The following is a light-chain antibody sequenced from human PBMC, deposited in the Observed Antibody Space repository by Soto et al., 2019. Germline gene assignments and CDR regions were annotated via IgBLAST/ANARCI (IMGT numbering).Light chain of an antibody. CDR1: SSDIGAYNS. V-gene: IGLV2-14*01. Sequence: QSALTQPASVSGSPGQSITISCTGTSSDIGAYNSVSWYQQYPGRAPKLMIYEVSNRPSGVSARFSASKSGNTASLTISGLQAEDEADYYCNSRGGSRPYYVFGPGTQLTVL. CDR3: NSRGGSRPYYV. CDR2: EVS. J-gene: IGLJ1*01.